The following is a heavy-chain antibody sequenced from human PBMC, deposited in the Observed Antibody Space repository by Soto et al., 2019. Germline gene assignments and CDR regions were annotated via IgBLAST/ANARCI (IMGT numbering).Heavy chain of an antibody. J-gene: IGHJ1*01. V-gene: IGHV3-23*01. CDR3: SKGGTDQILFVCSF. CDR2: ISGSGGST. CDR1: GFTFSSYA. D-gene: IGHD2-2*01. Sequence: PGGSLRLSCAASGFTFSSYAMSWVRQAPGKGLEWVSAISGSGGSTYYADSVKGRFTISRDNSKNTLYLQMNSLRAEDTAVYYCSKGGTDQILFVCSFWGQGTLVTGSS.